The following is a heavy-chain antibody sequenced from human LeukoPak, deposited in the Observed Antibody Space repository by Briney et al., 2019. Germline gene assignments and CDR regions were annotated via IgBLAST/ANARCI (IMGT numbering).Heavy chain of an antibody. CDR2: VSPGGYT. Sequence: SETLSLTCAVSGESVSDYYWSWIRQSPEKGLEGIREVSPGGYTTYNPSLRSRVIISEETSENQLSLNDTSVTAADTALYYCARIRCGRGQARCYNHWAQGSLVTVSS. J-gene: IGHJ5*02. V-gene: IGHV4-34*01. CDR1: GESVSDYY. CDR3: ARIRCGRGQARCYNH. D-gene: IGHD2-21*01.